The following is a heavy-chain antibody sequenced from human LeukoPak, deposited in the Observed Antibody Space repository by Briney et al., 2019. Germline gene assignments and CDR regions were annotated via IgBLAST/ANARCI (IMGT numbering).Heavy chain of an antibody. V-gene: IGHV1-2*06. CDR1: GYTFTGYY. D-gene: IGHD2-15*01. Sequence: GASVKVSCKASGYTFTGYYMHWVRQAPGRGLEWMGRINPNSGGTNYAQKFQGRVTMTRDTSISTAYMELSRLRSDDTAVYYCASSLSSGSGSTPLDYWGQGTLVTVSS. CDR2: INPNSGGT. J-gene: IGHJ4*02. CDR3: ASSLSSGSGSTPLDY.